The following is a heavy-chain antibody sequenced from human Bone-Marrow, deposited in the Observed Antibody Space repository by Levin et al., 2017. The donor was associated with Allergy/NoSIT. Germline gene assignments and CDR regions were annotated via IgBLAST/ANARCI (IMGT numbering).Heavy chain of an antibody. Sequence: PGGSLRLSCAASGFTVSDNYMTWVRQAPGKGLQWVSLMYRGGDTHYADSVRGRFTFSRDNPKNTLFLQMNSLRAEDTAVYYCATSTLSGWYSLDYWGQGTLVTVSS. J-gene: IGHJ4*02. V-gene: IGHV3-66*01. CDR1: GFTVSDNY. CDR3: ATSTLSGWYSLDY. CDR2: MYRGGDT. D-gene: IGHD6-19*01.